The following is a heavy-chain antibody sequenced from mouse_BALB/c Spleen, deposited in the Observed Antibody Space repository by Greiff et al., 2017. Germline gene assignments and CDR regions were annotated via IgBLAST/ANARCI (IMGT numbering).Heavy chain of an antibody. J-gene: IGHJ2*01. CDR1: GYTFTDYW. CDR3: AIYYDYDGDYFDY. V-gene: IGHV1-69*01. CDR2: IDTSDSYT. Sequence: VQLQQPGAELVMPGASVKMSCKASGYTFTDYWMHWVKQRPGQGLEWIGAIDTSDSYTSYDQKFKGKATLTADTSSNTAYLQLSSLTSEDTAVYYCAIYYDYDGDYFDYWGQGTTLTVSS. D-gene: IGHD2-4*01.